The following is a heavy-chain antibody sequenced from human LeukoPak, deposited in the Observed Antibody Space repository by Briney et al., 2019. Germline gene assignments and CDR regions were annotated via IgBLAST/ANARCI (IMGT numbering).Heavy chain of an antibody. J-gene: IGHJ6*03. CDR3: ARVEEGYGSGRRENYYYYYIDV. CDR1: GGSISSYY. D-gene: IGHD3-10*01. CDR2: IYYSGST. V-gene: IGHV4-59*01. Sequence: SETLSLTCTVSGGSISSYYWTWIRQPPGKGLEWIGYIYYSGSTNYNPSLKSRVTISVDTSKNQFSVKLSSVTAADTAVYYCARVEEGYGSGRRENYYYYYIDVWGKGTTVTISS.